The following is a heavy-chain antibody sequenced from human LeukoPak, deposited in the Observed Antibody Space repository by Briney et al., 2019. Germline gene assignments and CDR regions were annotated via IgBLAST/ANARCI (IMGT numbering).Heavy chain of an antibody. V-gene: IGHV1-18*04. J-gene: IGHJ4*02. CDR2: ISAYNGNT. CDR3: ARDRTSEELDY. Sequence: GASVKVSCKASGYTFTSCGISWVRQAPGQGLEWMGWISAYNGNTDYAQKLQGRVTMTTDTSTSTAYMELRSLRSDDTAVYYCARDRTSEELDYWGQGTLVTVSS. D-gene: IGHD3-10*01. CDR1: GYTFTSCG.